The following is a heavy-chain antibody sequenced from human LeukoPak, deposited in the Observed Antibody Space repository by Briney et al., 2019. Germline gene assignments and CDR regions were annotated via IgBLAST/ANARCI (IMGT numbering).Heavy chain of an antibody. CDR1: GYTFTSYG. CDR3: AAIRYCSGGSCSEL. D-gene: IGHD2-15*01. Sequence: GASVKVSCKASGYTFTSYGISWVRQAPGQGLEGMGWISAYNGNTNYAQKLQGRVTMTTDTSTSTAYMELRSLRSDDTAVYYCAAIRYCSGGSCSELWGQGTLVTVSS. V-gene: IGHV1-18*01. CDR2: ISAYNGNT. J-gene: IGHJ4*02.